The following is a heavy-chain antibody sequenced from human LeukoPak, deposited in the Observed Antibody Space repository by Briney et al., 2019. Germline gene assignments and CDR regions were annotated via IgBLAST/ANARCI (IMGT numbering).Heavy chain of an antibody. V-gene: IGHV4-30-4*01. CDR2: IYYSGST. D-gene: IGHD6-13*01. CDR1: GGSISSGDYY. J-gene: IGHJ4*02. Sequence: SQTLSLTCTDSGGSISSGDYYWSWIRQPPGKGLEWIGYIYYSGSTYYNPSLKSRVTISVDTSKNQFSLKLSSVTAADTAVYYCARLSRLAAAGNWGQGTLVTVSS. CDR3: ARLSRLAAAGN.